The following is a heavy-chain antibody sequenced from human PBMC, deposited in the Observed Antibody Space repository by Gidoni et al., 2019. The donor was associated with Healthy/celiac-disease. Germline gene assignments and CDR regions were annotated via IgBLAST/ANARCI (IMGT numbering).Heavy chain of an antibody. CDR2: IKQDGREK. V-gene: IGHV3-7*01. D-gene: IGHD6-19*01. J-gene: IGHJ4*02. CDR3: ARGIAVADVSFDY. CDR1: GFTFSSYW. Sequence: EVQLVESGGGLVQPGGSLSLSCAASGFTFSSYWMSWVRQAPEKGLEWVANIKQDGREKYYVDSVKSRFTISRDNAKNSLYLQMNSLRAEETAVYYCARGIAVADVSFDYWGQGTLVTVSS.